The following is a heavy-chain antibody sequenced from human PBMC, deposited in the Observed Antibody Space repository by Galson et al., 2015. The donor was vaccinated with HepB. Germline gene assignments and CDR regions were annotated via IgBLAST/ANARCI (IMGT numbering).Heavy chain of an antibody. V-gene: IGHV3-21*01. CDR3: ASSGDLFDDAFDI. Sequence: SLRLSCAASGFTFSSYSMNWVRQAPGKGLEWVSSISSSSSYIYYADSVKGRFTISRDNAKNSLYLQMNSLRAEDTAVYYCASSGDLFDDAFDIWGQGTMVTVSS. D-gene: IGHD7-27*01. CDR1: GFTFSSYS. CDR2: ISSSSSYI. J-gene: IGHJ3*02.